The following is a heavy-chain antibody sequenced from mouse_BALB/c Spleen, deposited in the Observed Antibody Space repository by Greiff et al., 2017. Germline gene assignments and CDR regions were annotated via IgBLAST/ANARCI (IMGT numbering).Heavy chain of an antibody. Sequence: VQLQQPGAELVKPGTSVKLSCKASGYNFTSYWINWVKLRPGQGLEWIGDIYPGSGSTNYNEKFKSKATLTVDTSSSTAYMQLSSLASEDSALYYCARWDGYCGFAYWGQGTLVTVSA. CDR3: ARWDGYCGFAY. CDR1: GYNFTSYW. V-gene: IGHV1-55*01. D-gene: IGHD2-3*01. J-gene: IGHJ3*01. CDR2: IYPGSGST.